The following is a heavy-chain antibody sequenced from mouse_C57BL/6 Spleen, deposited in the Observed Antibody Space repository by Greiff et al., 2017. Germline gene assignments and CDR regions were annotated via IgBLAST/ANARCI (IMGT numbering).Heavy chain of an antibody. CDR3: ARGTTGRDAMDY. D-gene: IGHD4-1*01. CDR1: GYAFTNYL. V-gene: IGHV1-54*01. CDR2: TNPGSGGT. Sequence: VHLVESGAELVRPGTSVKVSCKASGYAFTNYLIEWVKQRPGQGLEWIGVTNPGSGGTNYNEKFKGKATLTADKSSSTAYMQLSSLTSEDSAVYFCARGTTGRDAMDYWGQGTSVTVSS. J-gene: IGHJ4*01.